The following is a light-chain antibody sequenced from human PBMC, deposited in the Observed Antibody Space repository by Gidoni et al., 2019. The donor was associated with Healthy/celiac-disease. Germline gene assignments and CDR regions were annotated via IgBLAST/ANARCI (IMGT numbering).Light chain of an antibody. V-gene: IGKV4-1*01. Sequence: DIVMTQSPDSLAVSLGERATINCKSSQSVLYSSNNKNYLAWYQQKPGQPPKLLIYWASTRESGVPDRFSGSGSGTDFTLTISSLQAEDVAVYYCQQYYSTSVXVXQGTKLEIK. CDR2: WAS. CDR3: QQYYSTSVX. CDR1: QSVLYSSNNKNY. J-gene: IGKJ2*01.